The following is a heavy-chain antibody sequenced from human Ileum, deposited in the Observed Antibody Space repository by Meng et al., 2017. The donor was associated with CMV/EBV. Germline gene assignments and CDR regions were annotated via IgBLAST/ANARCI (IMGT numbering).Heavy chain of an antibody. D-gene: IGHD2-15*01. Sequence: QVQLQESGPGLVRPSQTLSLTCTVSGGSITSGNYYWCWIRQPPGRGLEWIGYIYYSGSPYYKPSLKSRVTISLDTSKNQFSLNLRSVTATDSAVYYCVRQVVAASFDYWGQGALVTVSS. CDR3: VRQVVAASFDY. CDR1: GGSITSGNYY. V-gene: IGHV4-30-4*08. J-gene: IGHJ4*02. CDR2: IYYSGSP.